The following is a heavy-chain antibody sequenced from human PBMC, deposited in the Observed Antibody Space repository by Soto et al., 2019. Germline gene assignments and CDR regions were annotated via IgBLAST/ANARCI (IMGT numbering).Heavy chain of an antibody. CDR1: GYTFTGYY. CDR2: INPNSGGT. CDR3: ARTPYSSSWYFDY. V-gene: IGHV1-2*04. D-gene: IGHD6-13*01. Sequence: GASVKVSCKASGYTFTGYYMHWVRQAPGQGLEWMGWINPNSGGTNYAQKFQGWVTMTRDTSISTAYMELSRLRSDDTAVYYCARTPYSSSWYFDYWGQGTLVTVSS. J-gene: IGHJ4*02.